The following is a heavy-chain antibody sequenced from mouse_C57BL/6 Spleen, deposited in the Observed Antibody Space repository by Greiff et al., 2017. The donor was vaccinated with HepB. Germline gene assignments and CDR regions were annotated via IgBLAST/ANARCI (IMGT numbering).Heavy chain of an antibody. Sequence: EVQLVESGGGLVKPGGSLKLSCAASGFTFSSYAMSWVRQTPEKRLEWVATISDGGSYTYYPDNVKGRFTISRDNAKNNLYLQMSHLKSEDTAMYYCARGGITTVVPRYFDVWGTGTTVTVSS. CDR2: ISDGGSYT. J-gene: IGHJ1*03. V-gene: IGHV5-4*01. CDR3: ARGGITTVVPRYFDV. CDR1: GFTFSSYA. D-gene: IGHD1-1*01.